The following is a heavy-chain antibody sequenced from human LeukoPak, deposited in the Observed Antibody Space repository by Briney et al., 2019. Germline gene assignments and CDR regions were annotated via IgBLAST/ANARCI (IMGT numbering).Heavy chain of an antibody. J-gene: IGHJ2*01. V-gene: IGHV3-11*01. CDR1: GFIFSDYY. CDR2: ISNSGSTI. D-gene: IGHD3-22*01. Sequence: GGSLRLSCAASGFIFSDYYMYWIRQAPGKGLEWVSDISNSGSTINHADSVKGRFTISRDNAKNSLYLQLNSLRAEDTAVYYCARRRGDSSGYYEGFGDWYFDLWGRGTLVTVSS. CDR3: ARRRGDSSGYYEGFGDWYFDL.